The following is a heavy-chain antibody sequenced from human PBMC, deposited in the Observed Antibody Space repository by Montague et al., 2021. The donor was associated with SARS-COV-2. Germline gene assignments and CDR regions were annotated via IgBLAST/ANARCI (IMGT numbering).Heavy chain of an antibody. V-gene: IGHV4-34*01. D-gene: IGHD3-10*01. CDR2: NNYSGST. J-gene: IGHJ6*02. CDR1: GGSFSGYY. CDR3: ARVRYYGSGTSLGMDV. Sequence: SETLSLTCAVYGGSFSGYYWTWIRQPPGKGLEWIGENNYSGSTNYNPSLKSRVTISADTSKNQFSLKLSSVTAADTAVYYCARVRYYGSGTSLGMDVWGQGTTVTVSS.